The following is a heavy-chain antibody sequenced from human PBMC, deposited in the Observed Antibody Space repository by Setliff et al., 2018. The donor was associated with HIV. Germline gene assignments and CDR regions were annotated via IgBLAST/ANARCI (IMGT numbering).Heavy chain of an antibody. V-gene: IGHV1-3*01. CDR3: ARYAASGTGWFDP. Sequence: ASVKVSCKASGYTFTSYAMHWVRQAPGQRLEWMGWINAGNGNTKYSQKCQGRVTITRDTSASTAYMELSSLRSEDTAVYYCARYAASGTGWFDPWGQGTQVTV. J-gene: IGHJ5*02. CDR1: GYTFTSYA. CDR2: INAGNGNT. D-gene: IGHD2-8*02.